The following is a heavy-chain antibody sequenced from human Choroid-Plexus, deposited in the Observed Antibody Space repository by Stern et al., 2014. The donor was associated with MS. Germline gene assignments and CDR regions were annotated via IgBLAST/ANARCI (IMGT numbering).Heavy chain of an antibody. CDR3: AKDRQYLTYFFDH. CDR2: VSYDGSNK. CDR1: GFTFGSCA. D-gene: IGHD2/OR15-2a*01. V-gene: IGHV3-30*18. J-gene: IGHJ5*02. Sequence: DQLVESGGGVVQPGRPLRLSCVASGFTFGSCAMPWVRQAPGKGLEWEACVSYDGSNKYYADSVKGRFTISRDNSQNTLYMQMSSLRPEDTAVYYCAKDRQYLTYFFDHWGQGSLVTVSS.